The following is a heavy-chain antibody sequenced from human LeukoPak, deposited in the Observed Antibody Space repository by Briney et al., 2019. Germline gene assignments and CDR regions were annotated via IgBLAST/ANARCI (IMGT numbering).Heavy chain of an antibody. V-gene: IGHV4-4*07. CDR2: IYTSGST. J-gene: IGHJ4*02. CDR3: ARASDFWSGYYSSFDG. CDR1: GGSISSYY. D-gene: IGHD3-3*01. Sequence: SETLSLTCTVSGGSISSYYWSWIRQPAGKGLEWIGRIYTSGSTNYNPSLKSRVTISVDTSKNKFSLKLNSVTAADTAVYYCARASDFWSGYYSSFDGWGQGTLVTVSS.